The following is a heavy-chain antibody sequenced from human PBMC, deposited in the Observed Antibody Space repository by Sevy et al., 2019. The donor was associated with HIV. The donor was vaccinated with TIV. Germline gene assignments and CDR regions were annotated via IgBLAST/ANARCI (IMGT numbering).Heavy chain of an antibody. CDR1: VFTFSNYV. V-gene: IGHV3-30*04. CDR2: IASYGNDE. D-gene: IGHD6-19*01. J-gene: IGHJ6*02. Sequence: GGSLRLSCAASVFTFSNYVMHWVRQAPGKGLEWVTFIASYGNDEDYADSVKGRFTISRDNSKNTLYLQMNSLRPEDTAVYYCARSVLAVAGSYGMDVWGQGTTVTVSS. CDR3: ARSVLAVAGSYGMDV.